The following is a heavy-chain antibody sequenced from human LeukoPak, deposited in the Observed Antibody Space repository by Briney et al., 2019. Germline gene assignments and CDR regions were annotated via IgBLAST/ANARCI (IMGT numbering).Heavy chain of an antibody. D-gene: IGHD3-16*02. CDR1: GGSISSSSYY. CDR2: IYYSGST. J-gene: IGHJ4*02. Sequence: SETLSLTRTVSGGSISSSSYYWGWIRQPPGKGLEWIGSIYYSGSTYYNPSLKSRVTISVDTSKNQFSLKLSSVTAADTAVYYCARGGTYYDYVWGSYRQTIHYFDYWGQGTLVTVSS. CDR3: ARGGTYYDYVWGSYRQTIHYFDY. V-gene: IGHV4-39*07.